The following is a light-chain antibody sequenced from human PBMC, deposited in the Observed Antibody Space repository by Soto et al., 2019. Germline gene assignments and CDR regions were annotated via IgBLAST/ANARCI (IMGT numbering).Light chain of an antibody. CDR3: GGREENLNAYF. CDR2: SNN. V-gene: IGLV1-44*01. CDR1: SSNIGSNT. Sequence: QSVLTQPPSASGTPGQRVTISCSGGSSNIGSNTVNWYQQLPGTAPKLLIYSNNERPSGVPDRFSGSKSGTSASLAISGPQSEDEADFFCGGREENLNAYFIGTGT. J-gene: IGLJ1*01.